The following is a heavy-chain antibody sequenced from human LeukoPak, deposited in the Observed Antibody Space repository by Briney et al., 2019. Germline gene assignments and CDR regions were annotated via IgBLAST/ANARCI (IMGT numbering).Heavy chain of an antibody. CDR2: INHSGST. CDR1: GGSFSGYY. D-gene: IGHD3-22*01. Sequence: PSETLSLTCAVYGGSFSGYYWSWIRQPPGKGLEWIGEINHSGSTNYNPSLKSRVTISVDTSKNQFSLKLSSVTAADTAVYYCARGPNQYFYDSSGYYLVWNFDYWGQGTLVTVSS. J-gene: IGHJ4*02. CDR3: ARGPNQYFYDSSGYYLVWNFDY. V-gene: IGHV4-34*09.